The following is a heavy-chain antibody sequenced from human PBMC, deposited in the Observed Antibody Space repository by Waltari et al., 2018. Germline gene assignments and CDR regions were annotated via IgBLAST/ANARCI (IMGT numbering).Heavy chain of an antibody. D-gene: IGHD4-17*01. CDR3: AIDPAGDYGY. J-gene: IGHJ4*02. V-gene: IGHV4-59*01. CDR1: GASITTYY. CDR2: FYTTGAA. Sequence: QVQLQESGPDRVKPSETLSLICNVSGASITTYYWSGMRQSPGKRQVGIGYFYTTGAAKYNPSFGSRVTMSVDTSKSQFSLKLTSVTAADTAVYYCAIDPAGDYGYWGQGTLVTVSA.